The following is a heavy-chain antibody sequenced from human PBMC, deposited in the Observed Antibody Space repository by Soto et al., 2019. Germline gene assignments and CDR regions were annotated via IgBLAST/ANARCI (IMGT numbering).Heavy chain of an antibody. D-gene: IGHD1-26*01. CDR3: TTQYRNSGRYYIDC. CDR2: IKSKTDGGTT. CDR1: GVTFSCAW. J-gene: IGHJ4*02. V-gene: IGHV3-15*01. Sequence: KPGGSLRLSWAASGVTFSCAWMSWVCQAPGTGQEWVGRIKSKTDGGTTDYAAPVKSRFIISTDDSENTLYLQMNSMKTEDTAVYYCTTQYRNSGRYYIDCWGQGILVTVSS.